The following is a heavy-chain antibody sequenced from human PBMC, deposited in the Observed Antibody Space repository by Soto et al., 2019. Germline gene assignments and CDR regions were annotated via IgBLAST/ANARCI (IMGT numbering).Heavy chain of an antibody. CDR1: GFTFSTYW. CDR2: IISDESTT. J-gene: IGHJ3*02. CDR3: ATGPTPAFDI. D-gene: IGHD2-15*01. V-gene: IGHV3-74*01. Sequence: PGGSLRLSCAASGFTFSTYWMHWVRQAPGKGLVWVSRIISDESTTIYADFVKGRFTISRDNAKNTLYLQMNSLSVEDTAMYYCATGPTPAFDIWGLGTMVTVS.